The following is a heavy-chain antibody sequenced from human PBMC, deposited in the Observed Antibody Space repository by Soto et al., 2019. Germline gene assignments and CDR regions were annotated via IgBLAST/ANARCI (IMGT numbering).Heavy chain of an antibody. CDR1: RGNFSSNG. Sequence: QVQLVQSGAEVKKPGSSVKVSCKAPRGNFSSNGIRWVRQAPGQGLEFMGGIIPTFGTTNYAHKFRGRVTITADESTGTAYMELSSLRSDDTAVYFCAGASDSTWYNWLDPWGPGTLVTVSS. CDR3: AGASDSTWYNWLDP. CDR2: IIPTFGTT. D-gene: IGHD4-4*01. V-gene: IGHV1-69*01. J-gene: IGHJ5*02.